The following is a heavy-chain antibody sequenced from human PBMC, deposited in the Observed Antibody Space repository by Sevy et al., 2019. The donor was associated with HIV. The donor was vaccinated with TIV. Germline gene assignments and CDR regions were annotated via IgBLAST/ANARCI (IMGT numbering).Heavy chain of an antibody. CDR2: SRNKAKGYIT. CDR1: GSPLGGYK. V-gene: IGHV3-72*01. D-gene: IGHD6-13*01. CDR3: VREGAAAGDFDW. Sequence: GGPLNLSFPPSGSPLGGYKRSWSSRAPGGGREGFGRSRNKAKGYITEYAPSVKGRFSISRDDSNNSLFLQMNSLKTEDTAVYYCVREGAAAGDFDWWGQGTLVTVSS. J-gene: IGHJ4*02.